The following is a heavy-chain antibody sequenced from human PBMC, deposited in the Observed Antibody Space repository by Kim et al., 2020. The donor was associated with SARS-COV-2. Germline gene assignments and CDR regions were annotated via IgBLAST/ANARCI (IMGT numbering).Heavy chain of an antibody. CDR1: GFTFSSYP. D-gene: IGHD5-18*01. CDR2: ISGNGGST. Sequence: GGSLRLSCSASGFTFSSYPMHWVRQAPGKGLEYLSSISGNGGSTHHADSVKGRFTISRDNSMNTLYLQMSGLRTEDTAVYYCVKDQNEYSSGFYFVYWG. V-gene: IGHV3-64D*06. J-gene: IGHJ4*01. CDR3: VKDQNEYSSGFYFVY.